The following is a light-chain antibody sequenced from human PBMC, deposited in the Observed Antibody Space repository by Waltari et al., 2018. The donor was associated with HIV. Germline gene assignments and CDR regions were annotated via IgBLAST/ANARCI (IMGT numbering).Light chain of an antibody. CDR1: NSDIAVNE. J-gene: IGLJ2*01. CDR2: GND. CDR3: ATWDARLGGRVI. V-gene: IGLV1-47*01. Sequence: QSVLTQPPSASGAPGQGVTISCSGTNSDIAVNEVYWYRQLPGTAPKLLIYGNDQRPSGVPDRFSGSKSGTAASLIISGLRSDDEADYFCATWDARLGGRVIFGGGTKVTVL.